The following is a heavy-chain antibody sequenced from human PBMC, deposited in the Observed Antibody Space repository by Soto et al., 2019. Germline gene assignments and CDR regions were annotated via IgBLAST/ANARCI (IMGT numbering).Heavy chain of an antibody. V-gene: IGHV2-5*02. J-gene: IGHJ3*02. D-gene: IGHD3-22*01. CDR2: IFWDDDK. CDR3: AHRQDYYDSSGYTAAGAFDI. CDR1: GFSLSTSGVG. Sequence: SGPTLVNPTQTLTLTCTFSGFSLSTSGVGVGWIRQPPGKALEWLAIIFWDDDKRYSPSLKSRLTITKDTSKNQVVLTMTNMDPVDTATYYCAHRQDYYDSSGYTAAGAFDIWGQGTMVTVSS.